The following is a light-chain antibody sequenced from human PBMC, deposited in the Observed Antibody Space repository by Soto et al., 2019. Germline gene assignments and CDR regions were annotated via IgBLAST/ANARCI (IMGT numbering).Light chain of an antibody. V-gene: IGKV3-20*01. CDR3: QQYGSSGT. J-gene: IGKJ1*01. Sequence: EIVLTQSPGTLSLSPGERATLCCRASQSVSSTYVAWYQQKSGQAPRLLIYGASSRATGIPDRFSGSGSGTDFTLTISRLEPEDFAVYYCQQYGSSGTFGQGTKVDI. CDR1: QSVSSTY. CDR2: GAS.